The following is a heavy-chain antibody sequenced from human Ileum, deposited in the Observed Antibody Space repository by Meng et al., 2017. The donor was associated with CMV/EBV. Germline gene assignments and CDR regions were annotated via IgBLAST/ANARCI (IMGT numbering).Heavy chain of an antibody. D-gene: IGHD6-13*01. V-gene: IGHV4-30-4*08. CDR2: IFFSGNT. CDR1: GASMRSGVDY. CDR3: ARFRIAALGNLFDP. Sequence: QVPLQGSGLSLGKPSQTLSLCCTGSGASMRSGVDYGSWIRQTPGKGLEWIGYIFFSGNTYYNPSLNNRVIISIDTPRNQFSLKVDSVTAADTAVYYCARFRIAALGNLFDPWGHGTLVTVSS. J-gene: IGHJ5*02.